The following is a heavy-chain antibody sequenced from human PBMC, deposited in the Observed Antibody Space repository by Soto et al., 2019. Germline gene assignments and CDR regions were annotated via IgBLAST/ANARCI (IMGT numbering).Heavy chain of an antibody. CDR2: ISYDGSNK. D-gene: IGHD2-15*01. CDR1: GFTFSSYG. CDR3: AKDNGGNEGY. V-gene: IGHV3-30*18. J-gene: IGHJ4*02. Sequence: SGGSLRLSCAASGFTFSSYGMHWVRQAPGKGLEWVAVISYDGSNKYYADSVKGRFTISRDNSKNTLYLQMNSLRAEDTAVYYCAKDNGGNEGYWGQGTLVTVSS.